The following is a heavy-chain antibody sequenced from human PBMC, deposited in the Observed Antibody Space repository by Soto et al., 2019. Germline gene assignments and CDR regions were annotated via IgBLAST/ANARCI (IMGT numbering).Heavy chain of an antibody. CDR1: GGSISSSSYY. CDR2: IYYSGST. V-gene: IGHV4-39*07. D-gene: IGHD4-17*01. CDR3: ARDVDADFRTDFDY. J-gene: IGHJ4*02. Sequence: SETLSLTCTVSGGSISSSSYYWGWIRQPPGKGLEWIGSIYYSGSTYYDPSLKSRVTISVDTSKNQFSLKLSSVTAEDTALYYCARDVDADFRTDFDYWGRGTLVTVSS.